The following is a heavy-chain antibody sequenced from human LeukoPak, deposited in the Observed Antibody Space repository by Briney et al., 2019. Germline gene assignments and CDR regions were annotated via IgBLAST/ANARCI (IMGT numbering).Heavy chain of an antibody. Sequence: PSETLSLTCTVSGGSISSSSYYWGWIRQPPGKGLEWIGEINHSGSTNYNPSLKSRVTISVDTSKNQFSLKLSSVTAADTAVYYCARGSHYCSSTSCRYYYYYGMDVWGQGTTVTVSS. CDR2: INHSGST. D-gene: IGHD2-2*01. CDR3: ARGSHYCSSTSCRYYYYYGMDV. J-gene: IGHJ6*02. CDR1: GGSISSSSYY. V-gene: IGHV4-39*07.